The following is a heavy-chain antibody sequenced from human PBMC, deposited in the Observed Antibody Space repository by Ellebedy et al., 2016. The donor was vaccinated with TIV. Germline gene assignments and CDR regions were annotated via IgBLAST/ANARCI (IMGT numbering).Heavy chain of an antibody. V-gene: IGHV3-30*14. Sequence: GESLKISCAASGFTFSSYAMHWVRQAPGKGLEWVAVISYDGSNKYYADSVKGRFTISRDNSKNTLYLQMNSLRAEDTAVYYCARGGGYSYGYDYWGQGTLVTVSS. D-gene: IGHD5-18*01. CDR3: ARGGGYSYGYDY. CDR1: GFTFSSYA. CDR2: ISYDGSNK. J-gene: IGHJ4*02.